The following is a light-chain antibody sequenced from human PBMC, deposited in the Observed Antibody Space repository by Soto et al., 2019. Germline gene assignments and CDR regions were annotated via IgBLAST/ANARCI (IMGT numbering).Light chain of an antibody. CDR3: RSYAGSSNV. V-gene: IGLV2-8*01. CDR2: EVN. Sequence: QSALTQPPSASGSPGQSVAISCTGTSSDVGGYNYVSWYQQHPGKAPKLMIYEVNKRPSGVPDRFSGSKSGNAASLTVSGLQAEDEADYYCRSYAGSSNVFXTGTKVTVL. J-gene: IGLJ1*01. CDR1: SSDVGGYNY.